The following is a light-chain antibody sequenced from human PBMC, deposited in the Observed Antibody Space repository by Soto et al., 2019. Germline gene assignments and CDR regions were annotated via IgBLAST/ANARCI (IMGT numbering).Light chain of an antibody. CDR2: GAS. CDR3: XXXXXSPPTFT. J-gene: IGKJ2*01. Sequence: EIVLTQSPGTLSLSPGERATLSCRASQSVISSYXAWYQQKPGQAPRLLIYGASNRATGIPDRFSGSGSGTDFTLTIXXLXPXXXAXXXXXXXXXSPPTFTFGQGTKLEI. V-gene: IGKV3-20*01. CDR1: QSVISSY.